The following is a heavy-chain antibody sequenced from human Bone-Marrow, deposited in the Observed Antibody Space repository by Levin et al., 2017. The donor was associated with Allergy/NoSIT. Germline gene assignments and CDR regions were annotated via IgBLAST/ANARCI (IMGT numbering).Heavy chain of an antibody. J-gene: IGHJ5*01. V-gene: IGHV3-23*01. CDR1: GFIFSNYA. CDR3: AKSQWEFYS. CDR2: ISDSGGST. D-gene: IGHD1-26*01. Sequence: GGSLRLSCGASGFIFSNYALSWVRQAPGKGLEWVSSISDSGGSTYYTDSVKGRFTISRDNSKDTLYLQMNSLRAEDTAVYYCAKSQWEFYSWGQGTLVTVSS.